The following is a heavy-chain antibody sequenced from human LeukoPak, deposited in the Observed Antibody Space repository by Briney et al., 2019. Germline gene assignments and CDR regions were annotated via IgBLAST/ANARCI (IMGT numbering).Heavy chain of an antibody. CDR2: ISYDGSNK. CDR1: GFTFSSYG. D-gene: IGHD3-22*01. Sequence: GGSLRLSCAASGFTFSSYGMHWVRQAPGKGLEWVAVISYDGSNKYYADSVKGRFTISRDNSKNTLYLQMNSLRAEDTAVYYCAKNPTGDSSGYYGFDYWGQGTLVTVSS. CDR3: AKNPTGDSSGYYGFDY. V-gene: IGHV3-30*18. J-gene: IGHJ4*02.